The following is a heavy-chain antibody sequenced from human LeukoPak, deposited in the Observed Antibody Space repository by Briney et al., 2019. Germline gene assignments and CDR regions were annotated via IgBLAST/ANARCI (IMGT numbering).Heavy chain of an antibody. CDR2: INSDGSST. D-gene: IGHD2-2*01. CDR1: GFTFSSYW. Sequence: GGSLRLSCAASGFTFSSYWMHWVRQAPGKGLVWVSRINSDGSSTSYADSVKGRFTISGDNAKNTLYLQMNSLRAEDTAVYYCARDGPLKDIVVVPAAVYSSSYYYYYMDVWGKGTTVTVSS. CDR3: ARDGPLKDIVVVPAAVYSSSYYYYYMDV. V-gene: IGHV3-74*01. J-gene: IGHJ6*03.